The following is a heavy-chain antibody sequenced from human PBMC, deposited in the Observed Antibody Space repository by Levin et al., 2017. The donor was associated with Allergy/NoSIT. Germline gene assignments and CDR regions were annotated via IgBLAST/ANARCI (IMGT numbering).Heavy chain of an antibody. J-gene: IGHJ4*02. CDR2: ISGSGGST. Sequence: GGSLRLSCAASGFTFSSYAMSWVRQAPGKGLEWVSAISGSGGSTYYADSVKGRFTISRDNSKNTLYLQMNSLRAEDTAVYYCAKLALVYAIKKYYFDYWGQGTLVTVSS. CDR1: GFTFSSYA. V-gene: IGHV3-23*01. D-gene: IGHD2-8*01. CDR3: AKLALVYAIKKYYFDY.